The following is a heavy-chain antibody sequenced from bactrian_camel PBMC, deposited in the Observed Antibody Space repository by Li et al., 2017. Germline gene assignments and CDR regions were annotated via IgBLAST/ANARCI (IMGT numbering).Heavy chain of an antibody. CDR2: VMSGGSRT. D-gene: IGHD3*01. CDR3: AKHGCWYGLWKWDYYY. J-gene: IGHJ4*01. CDR1: GFTFSNYW. Sequence: HVQLVESGGGLVQPGGSLRLSCAASGFTFSNYWMYWVRKAPGKGLEWVSGVMSGGSRTYYADSVKGRFNVSRDNAKNTLYLQLNNLKTEDTDMYYCAKHGCWYGLWKWDYYYWGQGTHVTVS. V-gene: IGHV3S1*01.